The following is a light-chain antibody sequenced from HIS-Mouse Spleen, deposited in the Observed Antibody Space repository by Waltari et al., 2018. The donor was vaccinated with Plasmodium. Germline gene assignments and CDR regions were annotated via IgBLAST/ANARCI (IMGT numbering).Light chain of an antibody. Sequence: QSALTQPPSASGSPGQPVTISCTGTSSDVGGYNYVSWYQQHPGKAPKLMIYEVSKRPPGVPDRFSGSKSGNTASLTVSGLQAEDEADYYCSSYAGSNNLEVFGGGTKLTVL. CDR2: EVS. CDR3: SSYAGSNNLEV. CDR1: SSDVGGYNY. J-gene: IGLJ2*01. V-gene: IGLV2-8*01.